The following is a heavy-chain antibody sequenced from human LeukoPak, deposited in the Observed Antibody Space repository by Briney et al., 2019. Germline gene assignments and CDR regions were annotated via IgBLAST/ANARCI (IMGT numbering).Heavy chain of an antibody. J-gene: IGHJ4*02. CDR3: AKELTPSIAVAGTDYFDY. D-gene: IGHD6-19*01. V-gene: IGHV3-9*01. CDR1: GFTFDDYA. CDR2: ISWNSGSI. Sequence: GGSLRLSCAASGFTFDDYAMHWVRQAPGKGLEWVSGISWNSGSIGYADSVKGRFTISRGNAKNSLYLQMNSLRAEDAALYYCAKELTPSIAVAGTDYFDYWGQGTLVTVSS.